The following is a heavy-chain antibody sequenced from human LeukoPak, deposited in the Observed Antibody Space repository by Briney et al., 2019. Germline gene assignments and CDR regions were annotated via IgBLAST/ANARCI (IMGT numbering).Heavy chain of an antibody. D-gene: IGHD5-18*01. CDR2: IQYDGTKK. CDR3: AKDIRRGDNYGYDQFAY. Sequence: PGGSLRLSCAASGFTFTTYGMHWVRQAPGKGLGWVAFIQYDGTKKYYADSVKGRFTISRDNSKNPLYLQMNSLRGEDTALYYCAKDIRRGDNYGYDQFAYWGEGTRVSVS. V-gene: IGHV3-30*02. CDR1: GFTFTTYG. J-gene: IGHJ4*02.